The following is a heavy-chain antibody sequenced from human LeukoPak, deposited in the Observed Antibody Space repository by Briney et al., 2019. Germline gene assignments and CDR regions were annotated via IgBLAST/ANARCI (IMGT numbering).Heavy chain of an antibody. D-gene: IGHD5-12*01. CDR3: VRDGGVSGYDLLDY. Sequence: GGSLRLSCAASGFTFSNYWMTCVPQAPGKVREWVAHIKQDGSKEYYMDSVKARFTISRDNAKNSLSLQMNSLRAEDTAVYYCVRDGGVSGYDLLDYWGQGTLVTVSS. CDR2: IKQDGSKE. CDR1: GFTFSNYW. J-gene: IGHJ4*02. V-gene: IGHV3-7*01.